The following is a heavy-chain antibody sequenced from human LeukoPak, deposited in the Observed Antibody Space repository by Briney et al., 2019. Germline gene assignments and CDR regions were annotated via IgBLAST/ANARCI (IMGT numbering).Heavy chain of an antibody. CDR2: FDPEDGET. Sequence: ASVKVSCKVSGYTLTELSMHWVRQAPGKGLEWMGGFDPEDGETIYAQKFQGRVTMTEDTSTDTAYMELSGLRSEDTAVYYCATAAVSSGWTNDDAFDIWGQGTMVTVSS. CDR1: GYTLTELS. V-gene: IGHV1-24*01. CDR3: ATAAVSSGWTNDDAFDI. D-gene: IGHD6-19*01. J-gene: IGHJ3*02.